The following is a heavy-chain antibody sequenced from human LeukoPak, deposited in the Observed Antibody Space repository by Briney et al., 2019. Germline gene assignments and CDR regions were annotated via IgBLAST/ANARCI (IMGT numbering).Heavy chain of an antibody. CDR1: GGSISSYY. D-gene: IGHD6-19*01. V-gene: IGHV4-59*01. J-gene: IGHJ5*02. CDR3: ARWGYGSVWSVDP. Sequence: PSETLSLTCTVSGGSISSYYWSWIRQPPGKGLEWIGYIYYSGSTNYNPSLKSRVTISVDTSKNQFSLKLSSVTAADTAVYYCARWGYGSVWSVDPWGQGTLVTVSS. CDR2: IYYSGST.